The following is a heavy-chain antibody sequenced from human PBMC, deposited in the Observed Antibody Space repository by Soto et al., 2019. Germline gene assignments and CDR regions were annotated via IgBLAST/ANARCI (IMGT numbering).Heavy chain of an antibody. Sequence: GGSLRLSCVASEFTFRSYAMHWVRQAPGKGLEWVAVISYVGSNKYYADSVKGRFTISRDNSKNTLYLQMNSLRAEDTAVYYCARGYYYDSSGYMPFDYWGQGTLVTVSS. J-gene: IGHJ4*02. CDR2: ISYVGSNK. CDR1: EFTFRSYA. V-gene: IGHV3-30-3*01. D-gene: IGHD3-22*01. CDR3: ARGYYYDSSGYMPFDY.